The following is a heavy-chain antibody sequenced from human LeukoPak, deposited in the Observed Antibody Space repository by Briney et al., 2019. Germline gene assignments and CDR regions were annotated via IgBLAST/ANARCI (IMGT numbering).Heavy chain of an antibody. Sequence: GGSLRLSCAASGFTFSRYWMTWVRQAPGKGPEWVANIKQDGSEQYYVDSVKGRFTISRDNAKNSLYLQMYSLRAEDTAIYYCARDKIEGPSNFDNWGQGTLVIVSS. V-gene: IGHV3-7*03. D-gene: IGHD2/OR15-2a*01. CDR3: ARDKIEGPSNFDN. CDR1: GFTFSRYW. J-gene: IGHJ4*02. CDR2: IKQDGSEQ.